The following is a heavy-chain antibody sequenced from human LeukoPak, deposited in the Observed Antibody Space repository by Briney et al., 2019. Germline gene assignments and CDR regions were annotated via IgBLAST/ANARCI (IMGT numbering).Heavy chain of an antibody. CDR2: INHSGST. Sequence: SETLSLTCAVYGGSFSGYYWSWIRQPPGKGLEWIGEINHSGSTNYNPSLKSRVTISVDTSKNQFSLKLSSVTAADTAVYYCARDPFTIFGVIPAFDYWGQGTLVTVSS. CDR1: GGSFSGYY. J-gene: IGHJ4*02. CDR3: ARDPFTIFGVIPAFDY. V-gene: IGHV4-34*01. D-gene: IGHD3-3*01.